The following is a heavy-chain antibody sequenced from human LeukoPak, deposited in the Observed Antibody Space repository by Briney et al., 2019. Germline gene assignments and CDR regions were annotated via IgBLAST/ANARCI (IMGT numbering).Heavy chain of an antibody. CDR2: FDPEDGET. D-gene: IGHD6-19*01. CDR3: ATVVAGPFDY. J-gene: IGHJ4*02. CDR1: GYTLTELS. V-gene: IGHV1-24*01. Sequence: ASVKVSCKVSGYTLTELSTHWVRQAPGKGLEWMGGFDPEDGETIYAQKFQGGVTMTEDTSTDTAYMELSSLRSEDTAVYYCATVVAGPFDYWGQGTLVTVSS.